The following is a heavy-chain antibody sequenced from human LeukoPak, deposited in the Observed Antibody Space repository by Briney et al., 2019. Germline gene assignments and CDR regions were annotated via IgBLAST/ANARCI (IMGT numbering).Heavy chain of an antibody. Sequence: PGGSLRLSCAASGSTFNNYGMHWVRQAPGKGLEWVAFIRFDGGNKYYADSVKGRFTISRDSSKNTLFLQMNSLRADDTAVYYCAKDSPRTYYGSGSYPLDYWGQGTLVTVSS. V-gene: IGHV3-30*02. D-gene: IGHD3-10*01. CDR3: AKDSPRTYYGSGSYPLDY. CDR1: GSTFNNYG. J-gene: IGHJ4*02. CDR2: IRFDGGNK.